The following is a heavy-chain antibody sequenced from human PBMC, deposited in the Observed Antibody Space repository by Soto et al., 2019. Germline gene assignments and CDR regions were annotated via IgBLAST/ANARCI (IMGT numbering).Heavy chain of an antibody. CDR3: VKDDGGSPSTPPL. CDR2: ISGSGDRT. CDR1: GITTSNYP. D-gene: IGHD2-15*01. V-gene: IGHV3-23*01. J-gene: IGHJ4*02. Sequence: EVQLLESGGGLVQPGGSLRLSCAASGITTSNYPMSWVRQAPGKGLDWVSGISGSGDRTYYADSAKGRFTISKDISKNSLSLQLDSLGVDDTAVYFCVKDDGGSPSTPPLWGQGTLVTVSS.